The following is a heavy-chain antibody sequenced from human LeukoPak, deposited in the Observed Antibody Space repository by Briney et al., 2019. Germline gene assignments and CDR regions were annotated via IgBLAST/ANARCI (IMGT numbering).Heavy chain of an antibody. J-gene: IGHJ4*02. CDR1: GFTVSSNY. D-gene: IGHD4-17*01. CDR2: IKQDGSEK. Sequence: PGGSLRLSCAASGFTVSSNYMSWVRQAPGKGLEWVANIKQDGSEKYYVDSVKGRFTISRDNAKNSLYLQMNSLRAEDTAVYYCARSWRYGDYASDYWGQGTLVTVSS. V-gene: IGHV3-7*01. CDR3: ARSWRYGDYASDY.